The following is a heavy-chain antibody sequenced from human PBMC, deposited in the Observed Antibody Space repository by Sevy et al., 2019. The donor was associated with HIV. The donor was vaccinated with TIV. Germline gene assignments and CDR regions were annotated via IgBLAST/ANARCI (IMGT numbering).Heavy chain of an antibody. J-gene: IGHJ4*02. V-gene: IGHV3-11*01. CDR1: GFTFSDYF. D-gene: IGHD2-15*01. Sequence: GGSLRLSCAASGFTFSDYFMTWIRQAPGKGLEWVSHISGSGITTYYADSVKGRFIVSRDNAKNSLYLQMNSLRAEDTAVFYCAAGVGAAPGDYWGQGTPVTVSS. CDR2: ISGSGITT. CDR3: AAGVGAAPGDY.